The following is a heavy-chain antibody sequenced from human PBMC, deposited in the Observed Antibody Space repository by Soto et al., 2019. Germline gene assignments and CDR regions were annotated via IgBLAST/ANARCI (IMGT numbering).Heavy chain of an antibody. V-gene: IGHV4-4*02. CDR1: GAPITTTKW. D-gene: IGHD3-16*01. CDR2: LSRGDER. CDR3: ATQTISYTWGV. J-gene: IGHJ6*02. Sequence: QVPLQESGPGLVKPSEILSLTCTVSGAPITTTKWWAWVRLPPGKGLEWIGELSRGDERSSNPSLEGRFTMSLDKSNNHFSLKLTSVTAADTAIYYCATQTISYTWGVWGRGTSVTVSS.